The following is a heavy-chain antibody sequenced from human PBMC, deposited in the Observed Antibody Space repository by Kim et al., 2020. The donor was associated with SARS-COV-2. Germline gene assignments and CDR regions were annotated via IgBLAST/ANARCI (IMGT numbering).Heavy chain of an antibody. CDR2: YDGSNK. CDR3: ASLFDY. V-gene: IGHV3-33*01. J-gene: IGHJ4*02. Sequence: YDGSNKYYADAVKGRLTISRDNSKNTLYLQMNSLRAEDTAVYYCASLFDYWGQGTLVTVSS.